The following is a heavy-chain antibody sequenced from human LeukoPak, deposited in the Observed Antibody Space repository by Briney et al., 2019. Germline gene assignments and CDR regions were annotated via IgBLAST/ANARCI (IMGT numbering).Heavy chain of an antibody. CDR1: GFIFSTYG. CDR3: ARDKITVAGTGPYHPFDY. CDR2: IWYDGSIT. D-gene: IGHD6-19*01. Sequence: PGGSLRLSCAASGFIFSTYGMHWVRQPPGKGLEWVAVIWYDGSITYYGDSVKGRFTISRDNSKNTLYLQINSLRAEDTAVYYCARDKITVAGTGPYHPFDYWGQGTLVTVSS. V-gene: IGHV3-33*01. J-gene: IGHJ4*02.